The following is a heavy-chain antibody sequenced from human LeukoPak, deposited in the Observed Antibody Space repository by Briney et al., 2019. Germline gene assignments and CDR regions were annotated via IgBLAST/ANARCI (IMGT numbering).Heavy chain of an antibody. Sequence: PGGSLRLSCAGAGFSLDDYAMHWVRQPPGKGLEWVSSISWDSGNMAYADSVKGRFTISRDNAKNSLFLQMNSLRAEDAALYHCIKDMGFDLLKDAFDVWGQGTMVTVSS. J-gene: IGHJ3*01. CDR2: ISWDSGNM. D-gene: IGHD1-26*01. CDR3: IKDMGFDLLKDAFDV. V-gene: IGHV3-9*01. CDR1: GFSLDDYA.